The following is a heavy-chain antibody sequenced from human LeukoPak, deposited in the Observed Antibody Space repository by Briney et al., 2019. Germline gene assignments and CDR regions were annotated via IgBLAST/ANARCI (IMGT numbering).Heavy chain of an antibody. Sequence: SETLSLXCTVSGGSISSSSYYWGWIRQPPGKGLEWIGSIYYSGITYYNLSLKSRVTISVDTSKNQFSLKLSSVTAADTAVYYCARHHDMTSDYWGQGTLVTVSS. V-gene: IGHV4-39*01. J-gene: IGHJ4*02. CDR3: ARHHDMTSDY. D-gene: IGHD4-11*01. CDR1: GGSISSSSYY. CDR2: IYYSGIT.